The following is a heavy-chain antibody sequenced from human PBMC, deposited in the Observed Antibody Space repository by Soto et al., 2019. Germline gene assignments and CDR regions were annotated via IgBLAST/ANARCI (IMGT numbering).Heavy chain of an antibody. CDR1: GASISSSSYY. D-gene: IGHD3-22*01. J-gene: IGHJ4*02. V-gene: IGHV4-39*07. CDR3: ARSYYYDSSGQIPGY. CDR2: MYYSGNS. Sequence: SETLSLTCTVSGASISSSSYYWGWIRQPPGKGLEWIGSMYYSGNSYYNPSLRSRVTISVDTSKNQLSLKLSSVTAADTAVYYCARSYYYDSSGQIPGYWGQGTLVTVSS.